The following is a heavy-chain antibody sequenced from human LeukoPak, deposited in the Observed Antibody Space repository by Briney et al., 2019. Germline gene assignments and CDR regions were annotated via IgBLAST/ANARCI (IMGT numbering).Heavy chain of an antibody. D-gene: IGHD2-2*01. CDR1: GGTFSNYA. CDR3: ARGVVVPAAMVGAGFFDY. J-gene: IGHJ4*02. V-gene: IGHV1-69*13. CDR2: IIPIFGTA. Sequence: ASVKVSSKASGGTFSNYAISWVRQAPGQGLEWMGGIIPIFGTANYAQKFQGRVTITADESTSTAYMELSSLRSEDTAVYYCARGVVVPAAMVGAGFFDYWGQGTLVTVSS.